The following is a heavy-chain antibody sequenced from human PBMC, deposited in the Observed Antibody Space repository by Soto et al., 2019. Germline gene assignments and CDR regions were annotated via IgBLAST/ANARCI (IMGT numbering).Heavy chain of an antibody. V-gene: IGHV1-18*01. Sequence: QVQLVQSGAEVKKPGASAKVSCKASGYTFTGYSVGWVRQAPGQGLEWMGWISAYNGNTNYAQKFQDRLTMTTAASTSTAYMELRSLRSDDTAVYYWARPSGSYGDYAWSLKYWGQGTLVTVSS. J-gene: IGHJ4*02. D-gene: IGHD4-17*01. CDR3: ARPSGSYGDYAWSLKY. CDR2: ISAYNGNT. CDR1: GYTFTGYS.